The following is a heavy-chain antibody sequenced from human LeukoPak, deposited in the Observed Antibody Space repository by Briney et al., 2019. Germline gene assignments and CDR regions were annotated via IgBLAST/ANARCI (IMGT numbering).Heavy chain of an antibody. CDR3: ARDHSYAFDI. CDR1: GGSISSSSYY. Sequence: PSETLSLTCTVSGGSISSSSYYWGWIRQPPGKGLEWIGSIHYSGSTYYNPSLKSRVTISVDTSKNQFSLKLSSVTAADTAVYYCARDHSYAFDIWGQGTMVTVSS. J-gene: IGHJ3*02. V-gene: IGHV4-39*07. D-gene: IGHD2-21*01. CDR2: IHYSGST.